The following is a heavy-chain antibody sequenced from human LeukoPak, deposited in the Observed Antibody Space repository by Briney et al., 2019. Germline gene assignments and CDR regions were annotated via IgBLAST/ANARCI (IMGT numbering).Heavy chain of an antibody. D-gene: IGHD3-10*01. Sequence: SGTLSLTCAVSGGSISSSNWWSWVRQPPGKGLEWIGEIYHSGSTNYNPSLKSRVTISVDKSKNQFSLKLSSVTAADTAVYYCARESEFYGSGSYYPETLDYWGQGTLVTVSS. CDR3: ARESEFYGSGSYYPETLDY. CDR1: GGSISSSNW. CDR2: IYHSGST. V-gene: IGHV4-4*02. J-gene: IGHJ4*02.